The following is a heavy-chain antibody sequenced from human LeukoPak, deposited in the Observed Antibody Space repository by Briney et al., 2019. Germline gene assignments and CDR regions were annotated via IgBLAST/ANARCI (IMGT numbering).Heavy chain of an antibody. J-gene: IGHJ4*02. V-gene: IGHV3-53*01. CDR1: GLTFSSYA. Sequence: GGSLRLSCAAPGLTFSSYAMSWVRQAPGKGLEWVSVIYSGGSTYYADSVKGRFTISRDNSKNTLYLQMNSLRAEDTAVYYCARDRVAPFAYWGQGTLVTVSS. CDR2: IYSGGST. CDR3: ARDRVAPFAY.